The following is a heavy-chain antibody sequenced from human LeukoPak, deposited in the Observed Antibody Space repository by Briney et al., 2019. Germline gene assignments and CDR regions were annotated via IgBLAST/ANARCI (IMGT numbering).Heavy chain of an antibody. CDR1: GYTFTNYG. CDR2: ISAYSGDT. D-gene: IGHD5-18*01. V-gene: IGHV1-18*01. CDR3: AREGGHSYGREFDY. J-gene: IGHJ4*02. Sequence: ASVNVSCKASGYTFTNYGFSWVRQAPGQGLEWMGWISAYSGDTNFAQKFQDRVTMTTDTSTSTAYMELRSLRSDDTAVYYCAREGGHSYGREFDYWGQGTLVTVSS.